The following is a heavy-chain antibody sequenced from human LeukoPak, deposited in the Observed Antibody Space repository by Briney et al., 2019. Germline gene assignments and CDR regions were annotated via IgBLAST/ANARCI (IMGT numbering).Heavy chain of an antibody. J-gene: IGHJ4*02. CDR2: FSYSGST. V-gene: IGHV4-59*01. CDR3: ARMYSGTSYYFDY. Sequence: SETLSLTCSVAGVSISTYYWIWIRQPPAKGLEWMGFFSYSGSTKYNPSLRSRVTMSVDTSKNQFSLKLSSVTAADTAVYYCARMYSGTSYYFDYWGQGTLVTVSS. CDR1: GVSISTYY. D-gene: IGHD1-26*01.